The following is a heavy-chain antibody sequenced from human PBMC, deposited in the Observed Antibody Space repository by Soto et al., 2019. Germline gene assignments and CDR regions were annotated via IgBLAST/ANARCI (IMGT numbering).Heavy chain of an antibody. CDR2: IYHSGSS. D-gene: IGHD3-3*01. CDR1: GVSINSAY. J-gene: IGHJ3*02. V-gene: IGHV4-59*01. CDR3: ARGGPLRGVLDWFYVFDI. Sequence: SETLSLTCAVSGVSINSAYWSWIRQPPGKGLEWIGYIYHSGSSKYNPSLKSRVTISVDTSKNQFSLKLHSVTAADTAVYYCARGGPLRGVLDWFYVFDIWGQGTLVTV.